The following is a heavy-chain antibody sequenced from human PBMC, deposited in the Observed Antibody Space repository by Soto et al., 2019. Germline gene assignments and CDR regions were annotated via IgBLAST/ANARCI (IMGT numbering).Heavy chain of an antibody. CDR3: ARSVYDYIWGSYRYGYAFDI. CDR2: INHSGST. Sequence: SETLSLTCAVYGGSFSGYYWSWIRQPPGKGLEWIGEINHSGSTNYNLSLKSRVTISVDTSNNQFSLKLSSVTAADTAVYYCARSVYDYIWGSYRYGYAFDIWGQGTMVTVSS. V-gene: IGHV4-34*01. J-gene: IGHJ3*02. CDR1: GGSFSGYY. D-gene: IGHD3-16*02.